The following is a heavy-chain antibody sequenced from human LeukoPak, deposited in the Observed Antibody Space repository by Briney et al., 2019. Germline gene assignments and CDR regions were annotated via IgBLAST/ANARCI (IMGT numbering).Heavy chain of an antibody. CDR2: INHSGRT. Sequence: SETLSLTCAVYGGSFSGYYWSWIRQPPGKGLEWIGEINHSGRTNYNPSLKSRVTISVDTSKNQFSLKLSSVTAADTAVYYCVCSSPSLRVTTYDYWGQGTLVTVSS. V-gene: IGHV4-34*01. CDR1: GGSFSGYY. D-gene: IGHD4-17*01. CDR3: VCSSPSLRVTTYDY. J-gene: IGHJ4*02.